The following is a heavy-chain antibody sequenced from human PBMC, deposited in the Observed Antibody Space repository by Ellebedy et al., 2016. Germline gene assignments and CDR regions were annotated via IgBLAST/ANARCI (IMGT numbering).Heavy chain of an antibody. V-gene: IGHV3-48*01. CDR2: ISDSDTI. CDR3: ARDITSSSLNNWFDP. J-gene: IGHJ5*02. D-gene: IGHD6-6*01. CDR1: GFTFSSYS. Sequence: GESLKISCAASGFTFSSYSMNWVRQAPGRGLEWLSYISDSDTIYYADSVKGRFTISRDNSKNTLYLQMNSLRAEDTAVYYCARDITSSSLNNWFDPWGQGTLVTVSS.